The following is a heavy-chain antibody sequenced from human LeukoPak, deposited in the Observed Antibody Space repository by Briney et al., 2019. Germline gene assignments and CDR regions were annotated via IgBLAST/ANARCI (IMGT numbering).Heavy chain of an antibody. CDR3: ARALEYYYDSSGYYYSDGFDY. J-gene: IGHJ4*02. V-gene: IGHV3-30-3*01. D-gene: IGHD3-22*01. Sequence: GKSLRLSCGASGFTFSSYAMHWVRQAPGKGLEWVAVISYDGSNKYYADSVKGRFTISRDNSKNTLYLQMNSLRAEDTAVYYCARALEYYYDSSGYYYSDGFDYWGQGTLVTVSS. CDR1: GFTFSSYA. CDR2: ISYDGSNK.